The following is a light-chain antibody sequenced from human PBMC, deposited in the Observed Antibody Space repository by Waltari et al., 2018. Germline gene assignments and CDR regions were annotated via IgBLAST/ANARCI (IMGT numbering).Light chain of an antibody. Sequence: QSVLTQPPSVSGAPGQRVTISCTGSSSTIGAGYDVHWYQQLPGTAPKLLIYGNSSRPSGVPDRFSGSKSGTSASLAITGLQAEDEADYYCQSYDSSLSGPVVVGGGTKLTVL. CDR3: QSYDSSLSGPVV. CDR1: SSTIGAGYD. V-gene: IGLV1-40*01. J-gene: IGLJ2*01. CDR2: GNS.